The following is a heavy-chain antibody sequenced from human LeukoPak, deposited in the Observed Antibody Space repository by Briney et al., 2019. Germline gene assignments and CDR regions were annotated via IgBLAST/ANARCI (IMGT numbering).Heavy chain of an antibody. D-gene: IGHD5-18*01. CDR1: GFTFSSYS. CDR3: ARDLYEDTAMALDY. V-gene: IGHV3-21*01. Sequence: PGGSLRLSCAASGFTFSSYSMNWVRQAPGKGLEWVSSISSSSSYIYYADSVKGRFTISRDNAKNSLYLQMNSLRAEDTAAYYCARDLYEDTAMALDYWGQGTLVTVSS. J-gene: IGHJ4*02. CDR2: ISSSSSYI.